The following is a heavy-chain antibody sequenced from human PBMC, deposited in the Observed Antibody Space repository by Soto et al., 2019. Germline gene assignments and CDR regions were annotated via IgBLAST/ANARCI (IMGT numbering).Heavy chain of an antibody. CDR3: ARECITGEPAAIAYYYDGMDV. V-gene: IGHV3-33*01. J-gene: IGHJ6*04. D-gene: IGHD2-2*02. CDR1: GFTFSTYG. CDR2: IWYDGSNT. Sequence: QVQLVESGGGVVQPGRSLRLSCAASGFTFSTYGMHWVRQAPGKGLEWVAVIWYDGSNTYYVDSVKGRFSISRDNSKNTLDMQMNRLRAEDTAVYLSARECITGEPAAIAYYYDGMDVFSEWTTVTASS.